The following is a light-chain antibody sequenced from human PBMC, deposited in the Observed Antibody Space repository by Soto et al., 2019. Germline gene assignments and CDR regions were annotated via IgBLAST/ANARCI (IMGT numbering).Light chain of an antibody. J-gene: IGKJ1*01. CDR2: AAS. V-gene: IGKV1-39*01. CDR1: QSISSY. CDR3: QQSYSSVT. Sequence: DIQMTQSPASLSASLGDRVTITCRASQSISSYLNWYQQKPGKAPKLLIYAASSLQSGVPSRLSGSGSGTDFTLTISSLQPEDFATYYCQQSYSSVTFGQGTKVDIK.